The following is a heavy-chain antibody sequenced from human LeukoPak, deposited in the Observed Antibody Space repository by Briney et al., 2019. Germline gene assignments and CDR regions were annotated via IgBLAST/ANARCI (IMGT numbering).Heavy chain of an antibody. J-gene: IGHJ5*02. V-gene: IGHV4-4*07. CDR1: GGSISSYY. Sequence: PSETLSLTCTVSGGSISSYYWRWIRQPAGKGLVWIGRIYTSGSTNYNPSLKSRVTMSVDTSKNQFSLKLSSVTAADTAVYYCARDGSVVVPAAILRPCWFDPWGQGTLVTVSS. CDR2: IYTSGST. D-gene: IGHD2-2*02. CDR3: ARDGSVVVPAAILRPCWFDP.